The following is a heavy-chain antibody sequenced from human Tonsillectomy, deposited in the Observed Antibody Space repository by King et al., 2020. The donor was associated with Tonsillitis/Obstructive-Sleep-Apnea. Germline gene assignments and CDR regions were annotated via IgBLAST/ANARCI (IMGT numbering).Heavy chain of an antibody. CDR2: INPSGGST. Sequence: AQLVQSGAEVKKPGASVKVSCKASGYTFTSYYIHWVRQAPGQGLEWMGIINPSGGSTSYAQKFQGRVTMTRDTSTSTVYMELGSRRSEETAVYYCARDGSVATRPLDYWGQGTLVTVSS. V-gene: IGHV1-46*01. CDR3: ARDGSVATRPLDY. J-gene: IGHJ4*02. CDR1: GYTFTSYY. D-gene: IGHD6-6*01.